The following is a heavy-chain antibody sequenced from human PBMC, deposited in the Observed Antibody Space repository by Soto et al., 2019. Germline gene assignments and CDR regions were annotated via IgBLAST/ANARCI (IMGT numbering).Heavy chain of an antibody. D-gene: IGHD1-1*01. Sequence: SETLSLTCAVSGGSIRSGCYSWNWIRQAPGKGLEWIGYIYHSGYTLYNPSLKGRVTISVDKSKNHFSLNLTSVTAADTAVYYCARDQLEGNWFDPWGQGILVTVSS. V-gene: IGHV4-30-2*01. CDR1: GGSIRSGCYS. CDR2: IYHSGYT. J-gene: IGHJ5*02. CDR3: ARDQLEGNWFDP.